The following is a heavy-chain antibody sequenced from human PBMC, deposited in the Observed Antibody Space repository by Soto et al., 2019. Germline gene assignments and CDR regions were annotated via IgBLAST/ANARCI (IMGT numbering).Heavy chain of an antibody. CDR3: TTDMWRIAVVVGSTGYFNP. V-gene: IGHV3-15*01. CDR2: IKSKSDGGTT. Sequence: PGGSLRLSCAACGFTFSDAWMSWVRQAPGKRLDWGGRIKSKSDGGTTEYAAPVRGRFTIPRDDSKNTLYLQMNSMKTEDTTVYYYTTDMWRIAVVVGSTGYFNPCGQGTPVTVSS. CDR1: GFTFSDAW. D-gene: IGHD2-15*01. J-gene: IGHJ5*02.